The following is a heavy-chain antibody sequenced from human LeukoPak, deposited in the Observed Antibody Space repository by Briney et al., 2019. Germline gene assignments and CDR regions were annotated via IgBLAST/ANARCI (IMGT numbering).Heavy chain of an antibody. CDR2: ISYDGSNK. D-gene: IGHD3-22*01. Sequence: GGSLRLSCAASGFTFSSYAMHWVRQAPGKGLEWVAVISYDGSNKYYADSVKGRFTISRDNSKNTLYLQMNSLRAEDTAVYYCAGGVNYDSSGYLGNAFDIWGQGTMVTVSS. J-gene: IGHJ3*02. CDR1: GFTFSSYA. CDR3: AGGVNYDSSGYLGNAFDI. V-gene: IGHV3-30-3*01.